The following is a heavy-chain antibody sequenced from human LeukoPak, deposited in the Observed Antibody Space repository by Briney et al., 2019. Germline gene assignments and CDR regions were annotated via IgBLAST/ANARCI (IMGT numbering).Heavy chain of an antibody. CDR3: ARSALKMYYFDY. V-gene: IGHV4-39*01. CDR2: IYYSGST. Sequence: PSETLSLTCTVSGGSISSSGYTWGWFRKPPGKGLEWIGSIYYSGSTYYNPSLKSRVTISVDTSKNQFSLKLSSVTAADTAVYYCARSALKMYYFDYWGQGTLVTVSS. CDR1: GGSISSSGYT. J-gene: IGHJ4*02.